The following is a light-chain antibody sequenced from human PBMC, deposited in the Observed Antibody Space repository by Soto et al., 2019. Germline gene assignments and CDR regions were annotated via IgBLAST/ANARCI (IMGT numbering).Light chain of an antibody. V-gene: IGKV1-33*01. Sequence: DIQMTQSPSSLSASVGDRVTITCQASQDISNYLNWYQQKPGKAPKLLIYDASNLETGVPSRFSGSGSGTDFTFTISSLQPEDIATYYCQQYKSYWTFGQGTKVEFK. CDR3: QQYKSYWT. CDR1: QDISNY. CDR2: DAS. J-gene: IGKJ1*01.